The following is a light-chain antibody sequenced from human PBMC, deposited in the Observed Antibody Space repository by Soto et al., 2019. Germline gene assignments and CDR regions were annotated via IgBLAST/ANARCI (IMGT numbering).Light chain of an antibody. V-gene: IGKV3D-15*01. Sequence: EIVLTHSPGTLSLSPGERATLSYRAIQSFRSLLAWYQQKPGQAPRLLIYDVYIRASGIPPRFSGGGSGTEFTLTISSLQPEDFATYYCQHFNSYPEAFGQGTKVDIK. CDR2: DVY. J-gene: IGKJ1*01. CDR3: QHFNSYPEA. CDR1: QSFRSL.